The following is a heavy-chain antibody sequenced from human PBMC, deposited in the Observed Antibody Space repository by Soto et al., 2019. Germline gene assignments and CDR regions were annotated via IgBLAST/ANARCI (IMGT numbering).Heavy chain of an antibody. CDR3: ARGDRGGSGSPASYYYSGRDV. V-gene: IGHV3-23*01. J-gene: IGHJ6*02. CDR1: GFTLSSYA. D-gene: IGHD3-10*01. Sequence: DVQLLESGGNLVQPGGSMTLSCSASGFTLSSYAMSWVRQAPGKGLEWVSSISAGGDMTYNSDSVKGRFTISRDNANNAVFLQMHNLRIEHTALYYCARGDRGGSGSPASYYYSGRDVWGQGATVTVS. CDR2: ISAGGDMT.